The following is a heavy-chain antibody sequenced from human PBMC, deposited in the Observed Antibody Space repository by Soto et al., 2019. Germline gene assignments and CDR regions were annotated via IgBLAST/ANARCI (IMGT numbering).Heavy chain of an antibody. V-gene: IGHV3-48*01. CDR1: GFTFSSYS. CDR2: ISSSSSTI. J-gene: IGHJ4*02. Sequence: EVQLVESGGGLVQPGGSLRLSCAASGFTFSSYSMNWVRQAPGKGLEWVSYISSSSSTIYYADSVKGRFTISRDNAKNSLYLQMYSLRAEDTAVYYCARDLSIGSAAGTVDYWGQGTLVTVSS. CDR3: ARDLSIGSAAGTVDY. D-gene: IGHD6-13*01.